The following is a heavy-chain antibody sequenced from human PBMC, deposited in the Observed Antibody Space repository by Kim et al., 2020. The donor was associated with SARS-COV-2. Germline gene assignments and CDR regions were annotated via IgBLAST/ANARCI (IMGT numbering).Heavy chain of an antibody. Sequence: SETLSLTCTVSGGSISSCYWSWIRQPPGKGLEWIGYIYYSGSTNYNPSLKSRVTISVDTSKNQFSLKLSSVTAADTAVYYCARGGITMIAVGEFKYWGQGTLVTVSS. D-gene: IGHD3-22*01. CDR2: IYYSGST. J-gene: IGHJ4*02. V-gene: IGHV4-59*01. CDR1: GGSISSCY. CDR3: ARGGITMIAVGEFKY.